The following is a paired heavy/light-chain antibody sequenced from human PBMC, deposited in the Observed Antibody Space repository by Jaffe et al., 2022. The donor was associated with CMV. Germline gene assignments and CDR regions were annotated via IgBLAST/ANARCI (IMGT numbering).Light chain of an antibody. CDR3: GTWDSSLSVGV. CDR2: ENN. V-gene: IGLV1-51*02. CDR1: SSNIGNNY. Sequence: QSVLTQPPSVSAAPGQKVTISCSGSSSNIGNNYVSWYQQLPGTAPKLLIYENNKRPSGIPDRFSGSKSGTSATLGITGLQTGDEADYYCGTWDSSLSVGVFGGGTKLTVL. J-gene: IGLJ3*02.
Heavy chain of an antibody. Sequence: EVQLLESGGGLVQPGGSLRLSCAASGFTFSSYAMSWVRQAPGKGLEWVSAISGSGGSTYYADSVKGRFTISRDNSKNTLYLQMNSLRAEDTAVYYCAKDPRGIVVVPAAIGEGYYFDYWGQGTLVTVSS. CDR1: GFTFSSYA. D-gene: IGHD2-2*02. CDR3: AKDPRGIVVVPAAIGEGYYFDY. V-gene: IGHV3-23*01. CDR2: ISGSGGST. J-gene: IGHJ4*02.